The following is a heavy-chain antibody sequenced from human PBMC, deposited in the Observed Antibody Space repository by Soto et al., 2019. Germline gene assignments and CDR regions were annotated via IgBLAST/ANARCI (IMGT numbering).Heavy chain of an antibody. CDR2: IYWNDDK. V-gene: IGHV2-5*01. J-gene: IGHJ6*02. CDR1: GFSLSTSGLG. D-gene: IGHD5-18*01. CDR3: AHSREYSYGLYYYYYGMDV. Sequence: SGPTVVNPTQTLTLTCTFSGFSLSTSGLGVGWIRQPPGNALEWLALIYWNDDKRYSPSLKSRLTITKDTSKNQVALTMTNMDPVDTATYYCAHSREYSYGLYYYYYGMDVWGQGTTVTVSS.